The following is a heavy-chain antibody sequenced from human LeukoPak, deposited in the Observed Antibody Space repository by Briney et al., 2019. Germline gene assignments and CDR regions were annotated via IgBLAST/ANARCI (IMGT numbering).Heavy chain of an antibody. CDR3: ARGPYGAVAGTFGDLDY. Sequence: ASVKVSCKASGYTFTSYDINWVRQATGQGLEWMGWMNPNSGNTGYAQKFQGRVTMTRSTSISTAYMELSSLRSEDTAVYYCARGPYGAVAGTFGDLDYWGRGTLVTVSS. CDR1: GYTFTSYD. D-gene: IGHD6-19*01. V-gene: IGHV1-8*01. CDR2: MNPNSGNT. J-gene: IGHJ4*02.